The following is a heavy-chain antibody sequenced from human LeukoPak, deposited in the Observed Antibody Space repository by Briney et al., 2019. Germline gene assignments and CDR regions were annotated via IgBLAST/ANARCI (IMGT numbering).Heavy chain of an antibody. CDR2: VNLQGST. J-gene: IGHJ4*02. CDR3: AREGGPYLPLDY. V-gene: IGHV4-4*02. CDR1: GGSITNTNY. Sequence: SETLSLTCGVSGGSITNTNYWTWVRQPPGKGLEWIGEVNLQGSTNYNPSLMGRVAVSVDTSENHISLQLTSVTAADTAVYYCAREGGPYLPLDYSGQGTLVTVSS.